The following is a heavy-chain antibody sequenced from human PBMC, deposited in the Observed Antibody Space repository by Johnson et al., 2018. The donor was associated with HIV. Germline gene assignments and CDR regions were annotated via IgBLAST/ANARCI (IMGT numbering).Heavy chain of an antibody. CDR3: RATIPRAGFCI. J-gene: IGHJ3*02. Sequence: EQLVESGGGLVQPGGSLRLSCAASGFTFSSYWMSWVRQAPGKGLEWVANIKQDGSGKYYVDSVKGRFTISRDNAKNSLYLQMNSLRAEGTAVYYTRATIPRAGFCIGGQGPMVTGSS. CDR1: GFTFSSYW. D-gene: IGHD5-12*01. V-gene: IGHV3-7*01. CDR2: IKQDGSGK.